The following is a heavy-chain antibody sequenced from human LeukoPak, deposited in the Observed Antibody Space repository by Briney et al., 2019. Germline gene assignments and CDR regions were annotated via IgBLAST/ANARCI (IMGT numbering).Heavy chain of an antibody. CDR2: LYSAGST. Sequence: PGGSLRLSCAASGFSVSSNYMIWVRQAPGKGLEWVSVLYSAGSTYFADSVKGRFTISRDNSKNTLYLQMNSLKPEDTAVYYCASGGDPQRLLHGEYWGQGTLVTVSS. CDR1: GFSVSSNY. V-gene: IGHV3-53*01. CDR3: ASGGDPQRLLHGEY. J-gene: IGHJ4*02. D-gene: IGHD2-15*01.